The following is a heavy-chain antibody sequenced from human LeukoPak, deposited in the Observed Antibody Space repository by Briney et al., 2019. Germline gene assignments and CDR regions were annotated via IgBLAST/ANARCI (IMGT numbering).Heavy chain of an antibody. CDR2: IYSGGST. J-gene: IGHJ5*02. Sequence: GESLRLSCAVSGFIVRSDYMSWVRQAPGKGLEWVSTIYSGGSTYYADSVKGRFTISRDNSKNTLYLQMNSLRAEDTAVYYCARHDWFDPWGRGTLVTVSS. V-gene: IGHV3-53*01. CDR3: ARHDWFDP. CDR1: GFIVRSDY.